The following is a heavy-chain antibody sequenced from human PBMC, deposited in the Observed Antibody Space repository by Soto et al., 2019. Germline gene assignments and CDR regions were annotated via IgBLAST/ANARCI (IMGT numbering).Heavy chain of an antibody. CDR2: IIPILGIA. Sequence: QVQLVQSGAEVKKPGSSVKVSCKASGGTFSSYTISWVRQAPGQGLEWMGRIIPILGIANYAQKFQGRVTITADKSTSTAYMELSSLRSEDTAVYYCARVTFEVVTAIPILWGQGTLVTVSS. J-gene: IGHJ4*02. CDR3: ARVTFEVVTAIPIL. V-gene: IGHV1-69*02. CDR1: GGTFSSYT. D-gene: IGHD2-21*02.